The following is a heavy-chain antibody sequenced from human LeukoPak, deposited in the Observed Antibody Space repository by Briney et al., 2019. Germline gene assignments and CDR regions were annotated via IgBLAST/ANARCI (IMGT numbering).Heavy chain of an antibody. V-gene: IGHV3-23*01. J-gene: IGHJ6*03. CDR1: GFTFSSYA. CDR3: AKDAILGSGSYYYYYYYMDV. Sequence: SGGSLRLSCAASGFTFSSYAMSWVRQAPGKGLEWVSAISGSGGSTYYADSVKGRFTISRDNSKNTLYPQMNSLRAEDTAVYYCAKDAILGSGSYYYYYYYMDVWGKGTTVTISS. CDR2: ISGSGGST. D-gene: IGHD3-10*01.